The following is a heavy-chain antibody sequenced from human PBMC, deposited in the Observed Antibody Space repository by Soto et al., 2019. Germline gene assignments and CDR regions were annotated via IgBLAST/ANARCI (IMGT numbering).Heavy chain of an antibody. CDR1: GITFSIYA. CDR3: ARVKGVVTAFDY. Sequence: GGSLRLSCAASGITFSIYAMSWVRQAPGKGLEWVSAISGRGDSTYYADSVEGRFTISRDNSKNTLYLQMNSLRAEDTAVYYCARVKGVVTAFDYWGQGTLVTVSS. CDR2: ISGRGDST. J-gene: IGHJ4*02. D-gene: IGHD2-15*01. V-gene: IGHV3-23*01.